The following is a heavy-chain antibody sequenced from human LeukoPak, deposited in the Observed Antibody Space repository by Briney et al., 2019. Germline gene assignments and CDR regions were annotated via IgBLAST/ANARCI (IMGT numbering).Heavy chain of an antibody. V-gene: IGHV3-30*02. J-gene: IGHJ4*02. Sequence: PGGSLRLSCAASGFTFSSYGMHWVRQAPGKGLEWVAFIRYDGSNKYYADSVKGRFTISRDNSKNTLYLQMNSLRAEDTAVYYCAKDKLLWFGESSYYFDYWGQGTLVTVSS. CDR3: AKDKLLWFGESSYYFDY. CDR1: GFTFSSYG. D-gene: IGHD3-10*01. CDR2: IRYDGSNK.